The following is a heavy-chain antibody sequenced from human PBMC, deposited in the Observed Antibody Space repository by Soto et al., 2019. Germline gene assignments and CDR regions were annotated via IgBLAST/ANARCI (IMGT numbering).Heavy chain of an antibody. CDR2: FYWDDDK. CDR1: GFSLSTSGVG. D-gene: IGHD6-13*01. Sequence: SGPTLVNPTQTLTLTCSISGFSLSTSGVGVGWIRQPPGKALEWLALFYWDDDKRYSPSLKSRLTITKDTPKNQVVLTMTNVDPVDTATYYCAHRRRRRWSDRDFDIWGQGTLVTVSS. V-gene: IGHV2-5*02. J-gene: IGHJ3*02. CDR3: AHRRRRRWSDRDFDI.